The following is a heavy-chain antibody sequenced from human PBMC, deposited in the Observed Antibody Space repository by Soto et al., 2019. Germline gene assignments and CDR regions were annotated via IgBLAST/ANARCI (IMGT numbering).Heavy chain of an antibody. Sequence: QVQLVESGGGLVKPGGSLRLSCAASGFTFSDYYMSWIRQAPGKGLEWVSYISSSSSYTNYADSVKGRFTISRDNAKNSLYLQMNSLRAEDTAVYYCARAERWFGDQQNAFDIWGQGTMVTVSS. CDR2: ISSSSSYT. CDR3: ARAERWFGDQQNAFDI. D-gene: IGHD3-10*01. V-gene: IGHV3-11*06. J-gene: IGHJ3*02. CDR1: GFTFSDYY.